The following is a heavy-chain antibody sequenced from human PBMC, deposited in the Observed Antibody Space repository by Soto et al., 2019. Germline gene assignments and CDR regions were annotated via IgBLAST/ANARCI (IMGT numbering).Heavy chain of an antibody. D-gene: IGHD5-18*01. CDR1: GGSIRSGGYY. CDR2: IYYSGNT. J-gene: IGHJ6*02. V-gene: IGHV4-31*03. Sequence: PSETLSLTCTVSGGSIRSGGYYWSWVRQNPRKGLEWIGNIYYSGNTYYNPSLKSRLTISVDTSKNRFSLNLSSVTAADTAVYYCARDRLMATAGTARHYFGLDVWGQGTTVTVSS. CDR3: ARDRLMATAGTARHYFGLDV.